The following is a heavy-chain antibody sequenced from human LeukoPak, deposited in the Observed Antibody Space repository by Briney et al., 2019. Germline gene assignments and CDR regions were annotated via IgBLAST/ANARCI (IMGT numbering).Heavy chain of an antibody. CDR3: ASPLSQLSH. D-gene: IGHD2-2*01. J-gene: IGHJ4*02. Sequence: LEWVSAISGSGGSTYYADSVKGRFTISRDNSKNTLYLQMNSLRAEDTAVNYCASPLSQLSHWGQGTLVTVSS. V-gene: IGHV3-23*01. CDR2: ISGSGGST.